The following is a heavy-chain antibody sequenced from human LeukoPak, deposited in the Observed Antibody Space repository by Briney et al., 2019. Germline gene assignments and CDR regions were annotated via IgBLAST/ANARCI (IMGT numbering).Heavy chain of an antibody. Sequence: ASVKVSCKASGYTFTSYDINWVRQATGQGLEWMGWMNPNSGNTGYAQKFQGRVTMTRNTSISTAYMELSSLRSEDTAVYYCAKQYYDILTGYYTVGYYYGMDVWGQGTTVTVSS. CDR2: MNPNSGNT. V-gene: IGHV1-8*01. CDR3: AKQYYDILTGYYTVGYYYGMDV. CDR1: GYTFTSYD. D-gene: IGHD3-9*01. J-gene: IGHJ6*02.